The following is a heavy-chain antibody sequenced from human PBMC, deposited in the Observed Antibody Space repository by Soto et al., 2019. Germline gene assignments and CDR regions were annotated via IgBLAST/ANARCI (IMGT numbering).Heavy chain of an antibody. CDR2: IKPKSGGT. D-gene: IGHD6-19*01. J-gene: IGHJ6*02. Sequence: GASVKVSCKASGYTFTDYYIHWVRQAPGQGLQWMGWIKPKSGGTNYAQKFQGRVTLTRDTSISTAYLELSRLRSDDTAVYYCARKGDSSGWYSPYYYYYGMDVWGQGTTVTVSS. CDR1: GYTFTDYY. CDR3: ARKGDSSGWYSPYYYYYGMDV. V-gene: IGHV1-2*02.